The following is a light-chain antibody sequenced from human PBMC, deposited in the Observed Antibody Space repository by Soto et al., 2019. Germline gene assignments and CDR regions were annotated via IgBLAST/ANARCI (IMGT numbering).Light chain of an antibody. V-gene: IGKV1-39*01. CDR3: QQSYSTPLFT. CDR1: QSISTY. Sequence: DIQMTQSPSSLSASVGDRVTITCRASQSISTYLNWYQHKPGKAPKLLIYAASSLQSGVPSSFSGSGSGTDFTLTISSLQPEDFATYYCQQSYSTPLFTFGPGTKVDIK. J-gene: IGKJ3*01. CDR2: AAS.